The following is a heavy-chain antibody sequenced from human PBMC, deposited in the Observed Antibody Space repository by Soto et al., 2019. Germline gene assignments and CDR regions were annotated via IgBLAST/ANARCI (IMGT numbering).Heavy chain of an antibody. V-gene: IGHV5-10-1*01. CDR1: GYSFTIYW. J-gene: IGHJ6*02. CDR2: IDPSDSYT. CDR3: ARHQPPDIVLMVYATREAYYGMDV. D-gene: IGHD2-8*01. Sequence: PGESLKISCKGSGYSFTIYWISWVRQMPGKGLEWMGRIDPSDSYTNYSPSLQGHVTISADKSISTAYLQWSSLKASGTAMYYCARHQPPDIVLMVYATREAYYGMDVWGQGTTVTV.